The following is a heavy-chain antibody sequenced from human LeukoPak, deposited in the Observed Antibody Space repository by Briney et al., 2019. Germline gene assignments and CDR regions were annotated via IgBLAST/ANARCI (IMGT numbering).Heavy chain of an antibody. CDR2: INSDGSSA. CDR1: GFTFSSYW. CDR3: AKDKGRYCSGGSCYSWGPFDY. Sequence: KAGGSLRLSCAASGFTFSSYWMHWVRQAPGKGLVWVSRINSDGSSASYADSVKGRFTISRDNAKNTLYLQMNSLRAEDTAVYYCAKDKGRYCSGGSCYSWGPFDYWGQGTLVTVSS. J-gene: IGHJ4*02. V-gene: IGHV3-74*01. D-gene: IGHD2-15*01.